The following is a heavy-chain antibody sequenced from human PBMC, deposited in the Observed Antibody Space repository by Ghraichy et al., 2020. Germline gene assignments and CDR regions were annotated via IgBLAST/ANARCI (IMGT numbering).Heavy chain of an antibody. Sequence: LRLSCTVSGFSVSTGGFVWAWVRQHPGKGLEWIGNIFYSGRTFSFHNPSLKSRLTLSVDTSKNQFSLKLDSVTAADTAVYYCARVGSTASYHLDVWGQGSLVTVSS. J-gene: IGHJ4*02. CDR3: ARVGSTASYHLDV. D-gene: IGHD1-14*01. CDR1: GFSVSTGGFV. V-gene: IGHV4-31*03. CDR2: IFYSGRT.